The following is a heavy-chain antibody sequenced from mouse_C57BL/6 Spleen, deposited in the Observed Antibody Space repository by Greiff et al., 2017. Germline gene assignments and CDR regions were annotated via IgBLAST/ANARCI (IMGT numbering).Heavy chain of an antibody. V-gene: IGHV5-4*01. CDR1: GFTFSSYA. D-gene: IGHD4-1*01. CDR3: ARDWDYYFDY. Sequence: EVKLVESGGGLVKPGGSLKLSCAASGFTFSSYAMSWVRQTPEKRLEWVATISDGGSYTYYTDNVKGRFTISRDNAKNNLYLQLSHLKSEDTAMYYCARDWDYYFDYWGQGTTLTVSS. CDR2: ISDGGSYT. J-gene: IGHJ2*01.